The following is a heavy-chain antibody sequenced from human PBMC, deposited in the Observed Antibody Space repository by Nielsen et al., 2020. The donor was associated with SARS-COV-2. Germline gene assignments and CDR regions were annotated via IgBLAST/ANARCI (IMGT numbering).Heavy chain of an antibody. CDR1: PGSISSGDYY. V-gene: IGHV4-30-4*01. J-gene: IGHJ6*02. D-gene: IGHD2-2*01. CDR2: TFNSGNT. Sequence: SETLSLTCTLSPGSISSGDYYWSWIRQPPGKGLEWIGYTFNSGNTYYNPSLRSRVTMSLDTSKNQFSLILTSVTAADTAVYYWAREEYGVGLDVWGQGTTVRVSS. CDR3: AREEYGVGLDV.